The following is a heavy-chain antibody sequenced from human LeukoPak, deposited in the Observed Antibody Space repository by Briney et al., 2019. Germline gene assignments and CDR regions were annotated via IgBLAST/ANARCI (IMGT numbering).Heavy chain of an antibody. CDR2: IRYDGSNK. D-gene: IGHD6-13*01. Sequence: PGGSLRLACAASGFTFSTYGIHWVRQAPGKGLGWVAFIRYDGSNKYYADSVKGRFTFSKDNSKNTLFLQMNSLRPEDTAVYYCARDFGIAAAGTVYYYYYYYMDVWGKGTTVTVSS. V-gene: IGHV3-30*02. J-gene: IGHJ6*03. CDR3: ARDFGIAAAGTVYYYYYYYMDV. CDR1: GFTFSTYG.